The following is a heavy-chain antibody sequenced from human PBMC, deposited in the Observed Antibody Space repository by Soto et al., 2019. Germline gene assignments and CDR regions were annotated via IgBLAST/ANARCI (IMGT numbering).Heavy chain of an antibody. CDR1: GSIFSGHG. D-gene: IGHD1-7*01. CDR3: ARDGIGGTAFRGFCDY. Sequence: QEQLVESGGGVVQPGGSLRLSCAASGSIFSGHGMHWVRQAPGKGLEWVAVIWYDGSTKYYADSVRGRFTISRDNSKNTLYRQMNSLRAEDTAVYYGARDGIGGTAFRGFCDYWGQGTLVTVSS. CDR2: IWYDGSTK. J-gene: IGHJ4*02. V-gene: IGHV3-33*01.